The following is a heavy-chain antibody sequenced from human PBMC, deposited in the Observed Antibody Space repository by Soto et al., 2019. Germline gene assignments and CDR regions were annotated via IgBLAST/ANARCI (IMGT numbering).Heavy chain of an antibody. Sequence: SVKVSCKASGGTFSRYSISWVRQAPGQGLEWMGGIIPIFGTANYAQKFQGRVTITADESTSTAYMELSSLRSEDTAVYYCARGGPYYDSSGYYVYWGQGTLVTVSS. CDR3: ARGGPYYDSSGYYVY. CDR1: GGTFSRYS. CDR2: IIPIFGTA. J-gene: IGHJ4*02. D-gene: IGHD3-22*01. V-gene: IGHV1-69*13.